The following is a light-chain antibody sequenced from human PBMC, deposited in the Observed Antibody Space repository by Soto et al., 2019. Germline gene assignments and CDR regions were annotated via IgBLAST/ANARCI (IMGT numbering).Light chain of an antibody. Sequence: PGEGATLSCRASESISSSYLAWYQQRPGQSPRLLIYAASSRAAGIPDRFSGSGSGADFTLNISRLEPEDFAVYYCQLYGGSHMFSFGQGTKLQIK. CDR2: AAS. CDR1: ESISSSY. J-gene: IGKJ2*01. CDR3: QLYGGSHMFS. V-gene: IGKV3-20*01.